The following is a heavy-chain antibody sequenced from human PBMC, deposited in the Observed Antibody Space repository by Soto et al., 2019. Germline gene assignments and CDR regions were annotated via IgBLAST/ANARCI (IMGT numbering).Heavy chain of an antibody. J-gene: IGHJ4*02. CDR1: GGTFSSYA. V-gene: IGHV1-69*12. D-gene: IGHD3-10*01. Sequence: QVQLVQSGAEVKKPGSSVKVSCKASGGTFSSYAISWVRQAPGQGLEWMGGIIPIFGTANYAQKFQGRVTIDADDSTSTAYMVLGSLRSEDTAVYYCAGGADGSGSYYFAYWGQGTLVTVSS. CDR3: AGGADGSGSYYFAY. CDR2: IIPIFGTA.